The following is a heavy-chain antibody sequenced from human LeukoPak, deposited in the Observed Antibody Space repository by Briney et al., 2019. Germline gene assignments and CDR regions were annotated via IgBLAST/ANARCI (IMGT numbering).Heavy chain of an antibody. J-gene: IGHJ4*02. V-gene: IGHV3-21*01. CDR2: ISSSSSYM. CDR1: GFTFSSYE. Sequence: GGSLRLSCAASGFTFSSYEMNWVRQAPGKGLEWVSSISSSSSYMYYADSVKGRFTISRDNAKSSLYLQMNSLRVEDTAVYYCLRDPSSGGSRGYWGQGTLVTVSS. D-gene: IGHD2-15*01. CDR3: LRDPSSGGSRGY.